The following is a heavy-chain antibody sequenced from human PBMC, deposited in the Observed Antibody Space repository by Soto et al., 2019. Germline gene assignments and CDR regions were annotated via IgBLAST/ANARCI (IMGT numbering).Heavy chain of an antibody. D-gene: IGHD2-21*02. V-gene: IGHV4-39*01. CDR3: ARHPSDFWFDP. J-gene: IGHJ5*02. Sequence: PSATLSLTCTVYGVSISSSSYLWGWIRKPPGKRLEWIGSIYYSGSTDYNQALKSRVTVSVVTSKNQFSFKLSSVTAADTAVYYCARHPSDFWFDPWGQG. CDR2: IYYSGST. CDR1: GVSISSSSYL.